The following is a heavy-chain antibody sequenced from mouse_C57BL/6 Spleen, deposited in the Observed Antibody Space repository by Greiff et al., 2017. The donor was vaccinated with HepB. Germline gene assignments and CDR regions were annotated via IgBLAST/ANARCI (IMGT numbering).Heavy chain of an antibody. CDR2: IYPGNSDT. CDR3: TRSYYGSSYEEGAMDY. V-gene: IGHV1-5*01. Sequence: VQLQQSGTVLARPGASVKMSCKTSGYTFTSYWMHWVKQRPGQGLEWIGAIYPGNSDTSYNQKFKGKAKLTAVTSASTAYMELSSLTNEDSAVYYCTRSYYGSSYEEGAMDYWGQGTSVTVSS. D-gene: IGHD1-1*01. CDR1: GYTFTSYW. J-gene: IGHJ4*01.